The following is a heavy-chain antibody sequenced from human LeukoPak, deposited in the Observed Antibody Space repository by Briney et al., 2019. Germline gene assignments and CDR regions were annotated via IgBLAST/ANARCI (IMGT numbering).Heavy chain of an antibody. V-gene: IGHV3-23*01. D-gene: IGHD2-8*01. CDR1: GFTFSPHS. J-gene: IGHJ4*02. CDR3: ASRSCSNGVCPFDF. CDR2: SVGANGRT. Sequence: GGSLRLSCEASGFTFSPHSMSWVRLAPGKGLEWVSGSVGANGRTYYADSVNGRFTISRDNAKNSLYLQMNSLRAEDTAVYYCASRSCSNGVCPFDFLGQGTLVTVSS.